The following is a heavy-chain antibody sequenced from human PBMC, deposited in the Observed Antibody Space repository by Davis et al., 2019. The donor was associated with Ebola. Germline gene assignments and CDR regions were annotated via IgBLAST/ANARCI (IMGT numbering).Heavy chain of an antibody. CDR3: ARDLRYDSSGYDYYFYMDV. CDR2: IYYSGST. Sequence: PSETLSLTCTVSGGSISRGGSYWTWIRQHPGKGLEWLGYIYYSGSTYYKPSLKSRVTISLATSKNQFSRNLYSVTAADTAVYYCARDLRYDSSGYDYYFYMDVWGKGTTVTVSS. V-gene: IGHV4-31*03. J-gene: IGHJ6*03. CDR1: GGSISRGGSY. D-gene: IGHD3-22*01.